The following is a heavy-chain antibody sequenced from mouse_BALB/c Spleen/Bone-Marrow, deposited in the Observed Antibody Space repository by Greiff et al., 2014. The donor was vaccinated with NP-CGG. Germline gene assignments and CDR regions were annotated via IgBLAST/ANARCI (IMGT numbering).Heavy chain of an antibody. CDR2: IVPFNGVT. CDR3: ARRVITPGPGFAY. CDR1: GYSFPSYY. D-gene: IGHD2-4*01. V-gene: IGHV1-31*01. J-gene: IGHJ3*01. Sequence: VQLPQSGPELMKPGASVKISCKASGYSFPSYYIHWVKPNPGKSLEWIGYIVPFNGVTIYNQKFKGKATLTADKSSSTAYMHLSSLTSEDSAVYYCARRVITPGPGFAYWGQGTLVTVSA.